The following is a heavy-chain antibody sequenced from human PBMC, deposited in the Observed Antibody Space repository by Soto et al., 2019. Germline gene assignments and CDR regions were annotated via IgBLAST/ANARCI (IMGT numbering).Heavy chain of an antibody. CDR1: GGSITREGYY. V-gene: IGHV4-31*03. Sequence: TLSLTCTVSGGSITREGYYWSWIRQLPGKGLEWIGYIYYSGSIFYNPFLKSRASISAHSSKKQFSLKLSSVTDAETAVYYCARSRLWEQHCDFWRRGTLVTVSA. J-gene: IGHJ2*01. D-gene: IGHD1-26*01. CDR2: IYYSGSI. CDR3: ARSRLWEQHCDF.